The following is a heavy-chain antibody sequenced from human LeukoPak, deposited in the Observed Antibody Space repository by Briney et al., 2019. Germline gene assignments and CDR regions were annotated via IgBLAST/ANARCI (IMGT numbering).Heavy chain of an antibody. Sequence: AAGKVSCQASGYTFTHHYIHWVRQAPGPGLEWVGIINPSGGSTRYAQQFQGRVTMTRDTSTSTVYMELSSLRSEDTAVYYCARGVVFKGSSWYDTWGQGTLVTVSS. CDR3: ARGVVFKGSSWYDT. J-gene: IGHJ5*02. V-gene: IGHV1-46*01. CDR1: GYTFTHHY. CDR2: INPSGGST. D-gene: IGHD2-15*01.